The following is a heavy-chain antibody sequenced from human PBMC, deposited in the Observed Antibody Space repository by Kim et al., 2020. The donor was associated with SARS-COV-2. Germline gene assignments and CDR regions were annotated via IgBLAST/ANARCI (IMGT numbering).Heavy chain of an antibody. J-gene: IGHJ1*01. CDR3: ARGLCPSGTSCYARSYFQH. V-gene: IGHV4-34*01. CDR1: GGSFSGYY. D-gene: IGHD2-2*01. CDR2: INHSGST. Sequence: SETLSLTCAVYGGSFSGYYWSWIRQPPGKGLEWIGEINHSGSTNYNPSLKSRVTISVDTSKNQFSLKLSSVTAADTAVYYCARGLCPSGTSCYARSYFQHWGQGTLVTVSS.